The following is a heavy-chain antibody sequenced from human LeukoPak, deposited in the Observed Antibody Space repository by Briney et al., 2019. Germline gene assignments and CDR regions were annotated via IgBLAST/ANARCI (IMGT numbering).Heavy chain of an antibody. CDR3: ARASRGSPVAAFDI. CDR2: ISAYNGNT. D-gene: IGHD1-26*01. J-gene: IGHJ3*02. Sequence: GASVKVSCKASGYTFTSYGISWVRQAPGQGLEWMGWISAYNGNTNYAQKLQGRVTMTTDTSTSTAYMELRSLRSDDTAVYYCARASRGSPVAAFDIWGQGTMVTVSS. V-gene: IGHV1-18*01. CDR1: GYTFTSYG.